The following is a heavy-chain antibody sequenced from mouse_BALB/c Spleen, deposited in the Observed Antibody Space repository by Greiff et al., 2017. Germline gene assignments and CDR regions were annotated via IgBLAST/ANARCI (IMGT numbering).Heavy chain of an antibody. Sequence: EVQGVESGGGLVQPGGSLRLSCATSGFTFTDYYMSWVRQPPGKALEWLGFIRNKANGYTTEYSASVKGRFTISRDNSQSILYLQMNTLRAEDSATYYCARWDGDYFDYWGQGTTLTVSS. J-gene: IGHJ2*01. D-gene: IGHD4-1*01. CDR3: ARWDGDYFDY. CDR2: IRNKANGYTT. CDR1: GFTFTDYY. V-gene: IGHV7-3*02.